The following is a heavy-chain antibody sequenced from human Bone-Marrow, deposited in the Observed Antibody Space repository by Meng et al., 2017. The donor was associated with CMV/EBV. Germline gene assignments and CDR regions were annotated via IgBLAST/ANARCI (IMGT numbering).Heavy chain of an antibody. J-gene: IGHJ4*02. CDR1: GFTFDDYA. CDR3: AKSSSGNYPPFDY. CDR2: ISWNSGSI. Sequence: GGSLRLSCAASGFTFDDYAMHWVRQAPGKGLEWVSGISWNSGSIGYADSVKGRFTISRDNSKNTLYLQMNSLRAEDTAVYYCAKSSSGNYPPFDYWGQGTLVTVSS. V-gene: IGHV3-9*01. D-gene: IGHD4-11*01.